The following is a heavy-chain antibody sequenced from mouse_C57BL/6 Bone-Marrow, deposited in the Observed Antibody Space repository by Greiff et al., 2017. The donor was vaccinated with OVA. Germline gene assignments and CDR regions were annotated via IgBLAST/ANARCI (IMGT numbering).Heavy chain of an antibody. V-gene: IGHV1-80*01. CDR3: ARGRLDSSGYSFAD. CDR2: IYPGDGDT. J-gene: IGHJ3*01. CDR1: GYAFSSYW. Sequence: QVQLQQSGAELVKPGASVKISCKASGYAFSSYWMNWVKQRPGKGLEWIGQIYPGDGDTNYNGKFKGKATLTADKSSSTAYMQLSSLTSADSAVYFCARGRLDSSGYSFADWGQGTLVTVSA. D-gene: IGHD3-2*02.